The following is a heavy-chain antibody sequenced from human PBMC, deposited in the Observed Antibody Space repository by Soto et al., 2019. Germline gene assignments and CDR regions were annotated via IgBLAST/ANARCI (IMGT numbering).Heavy chain of an antibody. V-gene: IGHV3-7*01. J-gene: IGHJ4*01. CDR2: IKQDGSEK. Sequence: GGSLRLSCAASGFTFSSYWMSWVRQAPGKGLEWVANIKQDGSEKYYVDSVKGRFTLSRDNAKNSLQLQMNSLRAEDTAIYFCARVAYFNGWIFDYWGQGTLVTVSS. D-gene: IGHD6-19*01. CDR1: GFTFSSYW. CDR3: ARVAYFNGWIFDY.